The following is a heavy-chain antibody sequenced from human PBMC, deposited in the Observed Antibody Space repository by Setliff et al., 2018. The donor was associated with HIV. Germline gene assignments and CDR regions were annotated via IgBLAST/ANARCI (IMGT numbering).Heavy chain of an antibody. Sequence: QAGGSLRLSCVASTRISTPDWIHWVRQAPGAGLVWVARINSAGSSSSYADSVKGRFTISRDNAKNTLYLQMSSLRADDTAVYYCVPEGGGYTADFWGQGTLVTVSS. CDR3: VPEGGGYTADF. CDR1: TRISTPDW. J-gene: IGHJ4*02. CDR2: INSAGSSS. D-gene: IGHD5-18*01. V-gene: IGHV3-74*01.